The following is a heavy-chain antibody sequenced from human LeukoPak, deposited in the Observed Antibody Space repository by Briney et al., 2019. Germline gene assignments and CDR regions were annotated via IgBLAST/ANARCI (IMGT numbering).Heavy chain of an antibody. V-gene: IGHV1-2*04. CDR2: INPNSGGT. J-gene: IGHJ3*02. CDR1: GYTFTGYY. Sequence: ASVKVSCKASGYTFTGYYMHWVRQAPGQGLEWMGWINPNSGGTNYAQKFQGWVTMTRDTSISTAYMELSRLRSDDTAVYYCARESYCSGGSCYRAFDIWGQGTMVTVSS. D-gene: IGHD2-15*01. CDR3: ARESYCSGGSCYRAFDI.